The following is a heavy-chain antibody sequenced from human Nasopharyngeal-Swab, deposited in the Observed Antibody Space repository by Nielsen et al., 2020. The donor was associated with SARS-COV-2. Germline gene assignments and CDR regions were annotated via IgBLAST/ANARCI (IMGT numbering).Heavy chain of an antibody. D-gene: IGHD6-19*01. J-gene: IGHJ6*02. CDR3: ARAVAGTYYYYAMDV. Sequence: VRQMPGKGLEWMGIIYPGDSDTRHSPSFQGQVTISADKSISTAYLQWSSLKASDTAMYYCARAVAGTYYYYAMDVWGQGTTVTVSS. CDR2: IYPGDSDT. V-gene: IGHV5-51*01.